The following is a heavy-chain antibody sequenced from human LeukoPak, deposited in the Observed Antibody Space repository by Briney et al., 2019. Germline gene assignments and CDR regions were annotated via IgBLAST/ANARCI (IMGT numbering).Heavy chain of an antibody. D-gene: IGHD6-19*01. CDR2: INPDGSEK. V-gene: IGHV3-7*01. CDR3: ARCSGWAFKN. Sequence: GGSLRLSCAASGFTFSYFWMSWVRQAPGKGLEWVANINPDGSEKNYVDSVKGRFTVSRDSPKNSLYLQMDSLRAEDTAIYYCARCSGWAFKNWGQGNLVTVSS. CDR1: GFTFSYFW. J-gene: IGHJ4*02.